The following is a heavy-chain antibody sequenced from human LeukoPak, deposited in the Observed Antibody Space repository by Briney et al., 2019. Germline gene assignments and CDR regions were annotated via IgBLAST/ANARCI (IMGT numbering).Heavy chain of an antibody. Sequence: SETLSLTCAVSGGSISSGGYSWSWIRQPPGKGLEWIGYIYYSGSTNYNPSLKSRVTISVDTSKNQFSLKLSSVTAADTAVYYCASTYYYDSSGYPPILYFDYWGQGTLVTVSS. CDR2: IYYSGST. V-gene: IGHV4-61*08. CDR1: GGSISSGGYS. CDR3: ASTYYYDSSGYPPILYFDY. J-gene: IGHJ4*02. D-gene: IGHD3-22*01.